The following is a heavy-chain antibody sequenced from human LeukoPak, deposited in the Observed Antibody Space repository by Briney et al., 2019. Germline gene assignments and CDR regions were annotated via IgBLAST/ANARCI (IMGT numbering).Heavy chain of an antibody. V-gene: IGHV3-74*01. CDR2: LNTDGSIA. CDR1: GFAFVSYW. CDR3: ARELETAQTLDY. D-gene: IGHD3-3*02. J-gene: IGHJ4*02. Sequence: GGSLRLSCAASGFAFVSYWTQWVRQAPGKGLMWVSRLNTDGSIATYADSVKGQFTISRDNAKNTLYLQMNSLRADDTAVYYCARELETAQTLDYWGGGTLVTVSS.